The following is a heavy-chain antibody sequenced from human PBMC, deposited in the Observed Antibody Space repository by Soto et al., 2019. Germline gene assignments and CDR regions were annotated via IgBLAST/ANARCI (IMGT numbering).Heavy chain of an antibody. CDR1: GGSISSGGYS. Sequence: KSSETLSITCAVSGGSISSGGYSWSWIRQPPGKGLEWIGYIYHSGSTYYNPSLKSRVTISVDRSKNQFSLKLTSVTAADTAVYYCARGAQRVVVTGNNWFDPWGQGTLVTVSS. CDR2: IYHSGST. V-gene: IGHV4-30-2*01. J-gene: IGHJ5*02. D-gene: IGHD2-15*01. CDR3: ARGAQRVVVTGNNWFDP.